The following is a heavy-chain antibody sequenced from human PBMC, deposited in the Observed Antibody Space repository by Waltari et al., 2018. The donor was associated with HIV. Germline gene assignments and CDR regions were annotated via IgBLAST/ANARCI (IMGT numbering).Heavy chain of an antibody. J-gene: IGHJ4*02. D-gene: IGHD6-13*01. V-gene: IGHV3-23*01. CDR2: ISGSGGST. Sequence: EVQLLESGGGLVQPGGSLRLSCSAFGITFSSDAMSWVRQAPGKGLEWVSAISGSGGSTYYADSVKGRFTISRDNSKNTLYLQMNSLRAEDTAVYYCAKDGSSSHWGQGTLVTVSS. CDR3: AKDGSSSH. CDR1: GITFSSDA.